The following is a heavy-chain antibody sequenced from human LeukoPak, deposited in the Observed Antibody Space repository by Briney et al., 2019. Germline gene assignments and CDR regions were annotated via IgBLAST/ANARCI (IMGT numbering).Heavy chain of an antibody. D-gene: IGHD2-15*01. Sequence: ASVRVSCKASGYTFTGYYMHWVRQAPGQGLEWMGWINPNSGDTNYAQKFQGRVTMTRDTSINTAYMELTRLTSDDTAVYYCARVYSIRSFDYWGQGTLVTVSS. CDR3: ARVYSIRSFDY. V-gene: IGHV1-2*02. CDR2: INPNSGDT. CDR1: GYTFTGYY. J-gene: IGHJ4*02.